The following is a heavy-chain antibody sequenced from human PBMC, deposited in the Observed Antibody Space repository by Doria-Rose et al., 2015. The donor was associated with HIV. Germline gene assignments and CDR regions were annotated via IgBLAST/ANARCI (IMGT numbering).Heavy chain of an antibody. CDR1: GFTLSSYW. Sequence: VQLVQSGGGLVQPGGSLRLSCAASGFTLSSYWMSWVRQAPGKGLEWVANIKQDGSEKYFVDSVKGRFTISRDNAKNSLYLQMNSLRAEDTAVYYCARGPVITPGDAFDIWGQGTMVTVSS. V-gene: IGHV3-7*05. CDR3: ARGPVITPGDAFDI. J-gene: IGHJ3*02. D-gene: IGHD3-22*01. CDR2: IKQDGSEK.